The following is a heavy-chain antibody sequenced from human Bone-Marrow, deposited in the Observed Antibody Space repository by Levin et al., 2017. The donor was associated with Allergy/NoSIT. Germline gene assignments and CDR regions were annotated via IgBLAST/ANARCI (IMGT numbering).Heavy chain of an antibody. Sequence: GESLKISCAASGFTFGDSYMCWIRQAPGKGLEWVSYISSAGTTIHSADSVKGRFTISRDNAKNSLYLQMNSLRADDTAVYYCATMTTTWYRDYYRDVWGKGTTVTVSS. D-gene: IGHD6-13*01. CDR3: ATMTTTWYRDYYRDV. CDR1: GFTFGDSY. CDR2: ISSAGTTI. J-gene: IGHJ6*03. V-gene: IGHV3-11*01.